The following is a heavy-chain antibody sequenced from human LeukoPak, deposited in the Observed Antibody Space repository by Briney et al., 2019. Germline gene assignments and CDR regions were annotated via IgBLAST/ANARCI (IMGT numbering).Heavy chain of an antibody. CDR1: GYTFTSYY. D-gene: IGHD6-13*01. CDR2: INPSGGST. V-gene: IGHV1-46*01. Sequence: GSVKVSCKASGYTFTSYYMHWVRQAPGQGLEWMGIINPSGGSTSYARKFQGRVTMTRDTSTSTVYMELSSLRSEDTAVYYCARAGYSSSWYFSYYYYYMDVWGKGTTVTISS. J-gene: IGHJ6*03. CDR3: ARAGYSSSWYFSYYYYYMDV.